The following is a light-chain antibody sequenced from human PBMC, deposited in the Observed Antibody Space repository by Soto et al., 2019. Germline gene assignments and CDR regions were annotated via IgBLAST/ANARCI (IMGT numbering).Light chain of an antibody. Sequence: IPMTQSPSTLSASVGDRVTITCRASQSISSWLAWYQQKPGKAPKLLIYHASSLQSGVPLRFSGSGSGTDFTLTISSLQSEDFAVYFCQQYHIWPSWTFGQGTKVDIK. J-gene: IGKJ1*01. V-gene: IGKV1-5*01. CDR3: QQYHIWPSWT. CDR1: QSISSW. CDR2: HAS.